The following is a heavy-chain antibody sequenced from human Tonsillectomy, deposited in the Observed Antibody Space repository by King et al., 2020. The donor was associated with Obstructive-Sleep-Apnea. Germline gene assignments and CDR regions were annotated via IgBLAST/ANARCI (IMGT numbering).Heavy chain of an antibody. CDR2: IYFIGST. Sequence: QLQLQESGPGLVKPSQTLSLTCAVSGGSISSGGYSWSWIRQPPGKGREGIGCIYFIGSTYYNPSLKSRVTISEDKSKNQFSLKLSSVTAADTAVYYCARMGDSSGYDYWGQGTLVTVSS. D-gene: IGHD3-22*01. CDR1: GGSISSGGYS. J-gene: IGHJ4*02. V-gene: IGHV4-30-4*07. CDR3: ARMGDSSGYDY.